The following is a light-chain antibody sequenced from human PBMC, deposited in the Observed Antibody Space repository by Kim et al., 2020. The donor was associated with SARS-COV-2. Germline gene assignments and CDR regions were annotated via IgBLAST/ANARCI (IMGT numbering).Light chain of an antibody. CDR1: QSFSSY. Sequence: GTLSLSPGERATLSCRASQSFSSYLAWYQQKPGQAPRLLIYDTSSRATGIPDRFSGSGSGTDFTLTISRLEPEDFAVYYCQQYGTFGGGTKVDIK. J-gene: IGKJ4*01. V-gene: IGKV3-20*01. CDR3: QQYGT. CDR2: DTS.